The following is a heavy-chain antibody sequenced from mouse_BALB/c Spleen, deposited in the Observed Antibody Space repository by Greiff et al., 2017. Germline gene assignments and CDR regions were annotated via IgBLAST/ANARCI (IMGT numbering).Heavy chain of an antibody. CDR3: ARFTTHEGAMDY. J-gene: IGHJ4*01. Sequence: EVQGVESGGGLVQPGGSRKLSCAASGFTFSSFGMHWVRQAPEKGLEWVAYISSGSSTIYYADTVKGRFTISRDNPKNTLFLQMTSLRSEDTAMYYCARFTTHEGAMDYWGQGTSVTVSS. CDR2: ISSGSSTI. CDR1: GFTFSSFG. V-gene: IGHV5-17*02. D-gene: IGHD1-1*01.